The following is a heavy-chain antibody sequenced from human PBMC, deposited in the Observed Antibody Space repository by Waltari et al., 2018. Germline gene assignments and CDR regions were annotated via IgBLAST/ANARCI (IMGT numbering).Heavy chain of an antibody. J-gene: IGHJ3*01. Sequence: EVNLVESGGGLFQPGGSLRLSCAASGFIFTNYWMSWVRQAPGKRPEWVADIMKEGGYKVQLESVEGRFTIARDNAEKIVYLQMNSLRVDDTAVYYCVRNRDYHMFDVWGQGTMVTVSS. V-gene: IGHV3-7*01. D-gene: IGHD3-10*02. CDR2: IMKEGGYK. CDR3: VRNRDYHMFDV. CDR1: GFIFTNYW.